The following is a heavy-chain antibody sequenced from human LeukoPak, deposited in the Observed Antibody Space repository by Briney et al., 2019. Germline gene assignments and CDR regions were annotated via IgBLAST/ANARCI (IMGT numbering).Heavy chain of an antibody. Sequence: SETLSLTCTVSGGSISSSSYYWGWIRQPPGKGLEWIGSIYYSGSTYYNPSPKSRVTISVDTSKNQFSLKLSSVTAADTAVYYCARQPYYYDSSGYLFDYWGQGTLVTVSS. CDR2: IYYSGST. CDR1: GGSISSSSYY. D-gene: IGHD3-22*01. V-gene: IGHV4-39*01. CDR3: ARQPYYYDSSGYLFDY. J-gene: IGHJ4*02.